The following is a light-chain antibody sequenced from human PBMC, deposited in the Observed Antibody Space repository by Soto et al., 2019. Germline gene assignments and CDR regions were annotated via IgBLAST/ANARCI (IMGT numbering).Light chain of an antibody. CDR2: GHS. V-gene: IGLV1-40*01. CDR3: QSYDSSLSGDVV. J-gene: IGLJ2*01. CDR1: SSNIGAGYD. Sequence: QAVVTQPPSVSGAPGQRVTISCTGSSSNIGAGYDVHWYQQLPGTAPKLLIYGHSNRPSGVPDRFSGSKSGTSASLAITGLQAEDEDDYYCQSYDSSLSGDVVFGGGTKLTVL.